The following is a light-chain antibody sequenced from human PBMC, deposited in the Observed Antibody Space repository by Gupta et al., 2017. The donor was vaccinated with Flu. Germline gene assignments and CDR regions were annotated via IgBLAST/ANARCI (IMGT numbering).Light chain of an antibody. CDR1: HFIGSK. V-gene: IGKV1-39*01. Sequence: GDRVTITCRASHFIGSKLNWYQQKPGRAPELLISATSTLQSGVPSRFSGSGSRTDFTLSVSSLQPEDSATYFCQQSHTVPYTFGQGTKLEIK. CDR3: QQSHTVPYT. CDR2: ATS. J-gene: IGKJ2*01.